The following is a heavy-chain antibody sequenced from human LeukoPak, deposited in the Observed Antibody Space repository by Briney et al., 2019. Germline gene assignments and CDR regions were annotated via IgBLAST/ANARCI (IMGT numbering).Heavy chain of an antibody. CDR2: ISSSYRTI. J-gene: IGHJ6*04. CDR3: AELGITMIGGV. CDR1: GFTFTDYY. Sequence: GGSLRLSCAASGFTFTDYYMSWIRQAPGKGLEWVSYISSSYRTIYYADSVKGRFTISRDNARNSLYLQMNSLRAEDTAVYYCAELGITMIGGVWGKGTTVTISS. V-gene: IGHV3-11*04. D-gene: IGHD3-10*02.